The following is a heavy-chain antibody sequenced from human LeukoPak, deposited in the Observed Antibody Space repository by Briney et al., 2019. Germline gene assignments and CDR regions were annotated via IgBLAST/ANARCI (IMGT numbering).Heavy chain of an antibody. CDR2: IYTSGST. D-gene: IGHD3-10*01. V-gene: IGHV4-61*02. Sequence: SETLSLTCTVSGGSISSGGYYWSWIRQPAGKGLEWIGRIYTSGSTNYNPSLKSRVTMSVDTSKNQFSLQLSSVTAADTAVYYRRGVRFGELFDYWGQGTLVTVSS. J-gene: IGHJ4*02. CDR3: RGVRFGELFDY. CDR1: GGSISSGGYY.